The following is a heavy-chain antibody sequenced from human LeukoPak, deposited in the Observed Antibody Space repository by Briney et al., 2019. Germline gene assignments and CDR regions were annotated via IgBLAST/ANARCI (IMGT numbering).Heavy chain of an antibody. CDR2: ISAYNGNT. V-gene: IGHV1-18*01. D-gene: IGHD5-18*01. J-gene: IGHJ4*02. CDR1: GYTFTSYG. Sequence: GASVKVSCKASGYTFTSYGISWVRQAPGQGLEWMGWISAYNGNTNYAQKLQGRVTMTTDTSTSTAYMELRSLRSDDTAVYYCARPATRYSYGRLTSAYDYWGQGTLVTVSS. CDR3: ARPATRYSYGRLTSAYDY.